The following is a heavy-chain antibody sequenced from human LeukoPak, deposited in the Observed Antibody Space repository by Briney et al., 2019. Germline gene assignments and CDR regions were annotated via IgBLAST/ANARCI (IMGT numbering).Heavy chain of an antibody. CDR2: ISGTDDST. Sequence: GGSLRLSCAASGFTFSSYAMNWVRQAPGKGLEWVSTISGTDDSTYYADSVKGRFTISRDNSKNTLYLQMNSLRAEDTAVYYCAKTGGPWDWGQGALVTVSS. D-gene: IGHD7-27*01. CDR1: GFTFSSYA. CDR3: AKTGGPWD. V-gene: IGHV3-23*01. J-gene: IGHJ4*02.